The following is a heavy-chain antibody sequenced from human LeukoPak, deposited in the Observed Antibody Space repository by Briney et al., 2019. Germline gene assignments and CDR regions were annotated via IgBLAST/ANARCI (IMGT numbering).Heavy chain of an antibody. CDR3: ARFFIAARRGPYYFDY. J-gene: IGHJ4*02. CDR2: IYTSGST. Sequence: SETLSLTCTVSGGSISSYYWSWIRQPAGKGLEWIGRIYTSGSTNYNPSLKSRVTMSVDTSKNQFSLKLSSVTAADTAVYYCARFFIAARRGPYYFDYWGQGTLVTVSS. CDR1: GGSISSYY. V-gene: IGHV4-4*07. D-gene: IGHD6-6*01.